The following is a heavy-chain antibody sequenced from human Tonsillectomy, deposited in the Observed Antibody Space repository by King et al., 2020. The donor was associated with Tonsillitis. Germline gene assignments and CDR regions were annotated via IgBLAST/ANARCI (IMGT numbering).Heavy chain of an antibody. V-gene: IGHV2-5*01. CDR2: IYWNDDK. CDR1: GFSLSTSGVG. D-gene: IGHD3-9*01. CDR3: ARGLYDILTGYRHWYFDL. J-gene: IGHJ2*01. Sequence: TLKESGPTLVKPTQTLTLTCTFSGFSLSTSGVGVGWIRQPPGKALEWLALIYWNDDKRYSPSLKSRLTITKDTSKNQVVLTMTNMDPVDTATYYCARGLYDILTGYRHWYFDLWGRGTLVTVSS.